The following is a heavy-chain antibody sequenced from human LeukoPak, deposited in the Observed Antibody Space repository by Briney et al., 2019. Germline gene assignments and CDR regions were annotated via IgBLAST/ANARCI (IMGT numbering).Heavy chain of an antibody. J-gene: IGHJ3*02. CDR2: MNPNSGNT. CDR3: AREGIVGATIDDAFDT. CDR1: GYTFTSYD. V-gene: IGHV1-8*03. Sequence: ASVKVSCKASGYTFTSYDINWVRQATGQGLEWMGWMNPNSGNTGYAQKFQGRVTITRNTSISKAYMELSSLRSEDTAVYYCAREGIVGATIDDAFDTWGQGTMVTVSS. D-gene: IGHD1-26*01.